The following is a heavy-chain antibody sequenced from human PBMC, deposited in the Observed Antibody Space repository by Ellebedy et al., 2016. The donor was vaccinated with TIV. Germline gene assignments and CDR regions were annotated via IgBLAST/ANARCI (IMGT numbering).Heavy chain of an antibody. CDR1: GYTLTELS. Sequence: ASVKVSCKVSGYTLTELSMHWVRQAPGKGLEWMGGFDPEDGETIYAQKFQGRVTMTEDTSTDTAYMELSSLRSEDTAVYYCATASRYCSSTSCYLDYWGQGTLVTVSS. CDR2: FDPEDGET. V-gene: IGHV1-24*01. D-gene: IGHD2-2*01. J-gene: IGHJ4*02. CDR3: ATASRYCSSTSCYLDY.